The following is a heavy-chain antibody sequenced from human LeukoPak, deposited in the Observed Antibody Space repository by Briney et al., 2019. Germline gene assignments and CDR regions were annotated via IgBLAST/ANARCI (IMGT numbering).Heavy chain of an antibody. CDR3: ARDRDRDYYYGMDV. CDR2: INAGNGNT. D-gene: IGHD3-10*01. Sequence: ASVKVSCKASGYTFTSYAMHWVRQAPGQRLEWMGWINAGNGNTKYSQKFQGRVTITRDTSASTAYMELSSLRSEDTAVYYCARDRDRDYYYGMDVWGQGTTVTVSS. V-gene: IGHV1-3*01. CDR1: GYTFTSYA. J-gene: IGHJ6*02.